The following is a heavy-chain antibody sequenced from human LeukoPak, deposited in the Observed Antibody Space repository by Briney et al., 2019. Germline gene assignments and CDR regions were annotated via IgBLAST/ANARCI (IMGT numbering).Heavy chain of an antibody. CDR3: ARVSAVAGAYGMDV. CDR1: GGSIITLNW. Sequence: SGTLSLTCALSGGSIITLNWWSWVRQPPGKGLEWIGETYHSGSPKYNPFLMGRVTISVDKSKSQFSLNLTSVTAADTAVYYCARVSAVAGAYGMDVWGQGTTVTVSS. V-gene: IGHV4-4*02. J-gene: IGHJ6*02. CDR2: TYHSGSP. D-gene: IGHD6-19*01.